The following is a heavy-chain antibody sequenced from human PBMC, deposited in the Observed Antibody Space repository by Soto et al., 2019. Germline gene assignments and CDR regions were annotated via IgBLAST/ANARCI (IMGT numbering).Heavy chain of an antibody. CDR1: GGSIRVQSYY. CDR3: TRRYNWNDYYFDP. Sequence: SETLSLTCTVSGGSIRVQSYYWTWIRQTPGKGLEWVGSSYYSGTSYFNPALKGRVTISVDTSTNQFSLRLTSVTAADTAVYYCTRRYNWNDYYFDPWGRGTLVTVSS. J-gene: IGHJ5*02. V-gene: IGHV4-39*01. D-gene: IGHD1-20*01. CDR2: SYYSGTS.